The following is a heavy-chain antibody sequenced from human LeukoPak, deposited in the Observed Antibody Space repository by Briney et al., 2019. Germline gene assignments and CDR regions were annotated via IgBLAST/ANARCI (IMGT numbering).Heavy chain of an antibody. CDR3: ARVSNFWSGSRPYYYYGMDV. CDR1: GGSISSGGYY. J-gene: IGHJ6*02. V-gene: IGHV4-31*03. CDR2: IYYSGST. Sequence: SETLSLTCTVSGGSISSGGYYWSWIRQHPGKGLEWIGYIYYSGSTYYNPSLKSRVTISVDTSKNQFSLKLSSVTAADTAVYYCARVSNFWSGSRPYYYYGMDVWGQGTTVTVSS. D-gene: IGHD3-3*01.